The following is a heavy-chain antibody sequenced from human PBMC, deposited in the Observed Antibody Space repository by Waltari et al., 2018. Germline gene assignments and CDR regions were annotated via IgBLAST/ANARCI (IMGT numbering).Heavy chain of an antibody. V-gene: IGHV3-21*01. Sequence: EVQLVESGGGLVKPGGSLRLSCAASGFTFSIYSMNWVRQAPGKGLEGVSSISSRSSYIYYADSVKGRFTISRDNAKNSLYLQMNSLRAEDTAVYYCANTYYYGSGSYPEADYWGQGTLVTVSS. CDR2: ISSRSSYI. CDR1: GFTFSIYS. J-gene: IGHJ4*02. CDR3: ANTYYYGSGSYPEADY. D-gene: IGHD3-10*01.